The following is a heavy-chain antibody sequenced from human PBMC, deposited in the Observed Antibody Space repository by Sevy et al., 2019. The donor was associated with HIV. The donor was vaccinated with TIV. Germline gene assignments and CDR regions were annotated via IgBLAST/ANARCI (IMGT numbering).Heavy chain of an antibody. Sequence: GGSQRLSCAASGFTFSNYVMSWVRQAPGKGLEWVSVISGSGVNTYYADSVKGRFTISRDNSKNTLYLQMNSLRAEDTAIYYCAKGMTSIEEFDYWGQGTLVTVSS. CDR2: ISGSGVNT. CDR1: GFTFSNYV. V-gene: IGHV3-23*01. D-gene: IGHD2-21*02. CDR3: AKGMTSIEEFDY. J-gene: IGHJ4*02.